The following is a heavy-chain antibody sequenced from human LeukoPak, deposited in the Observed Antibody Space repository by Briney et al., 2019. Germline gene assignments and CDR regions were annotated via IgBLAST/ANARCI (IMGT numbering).Heavy chain of an antibody. J-gene: IGHJ6*03. CDR2: INHSGST. V-gene: IGHV4-34*01. D-gene: IGHD2-2*01. CDR3: ARVYPTLIVVVPAAKTYYMDV. CDR1: GGSFSGYY. Sequence: PSETPSLTCAVYGGSFSGYYWSWIRQPPGKGLEWIGEINHSGSTNYNPSLKSRVTISVDTSKNQFSLKLSSVTAADTAVYYCARVYPTLIVVVPAAKTYYMDVWGKGTTVTVSS.